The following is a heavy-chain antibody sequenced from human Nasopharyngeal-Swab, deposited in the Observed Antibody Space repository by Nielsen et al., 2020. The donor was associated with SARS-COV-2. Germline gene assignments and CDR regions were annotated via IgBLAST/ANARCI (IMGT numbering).Heavy chain of an antibody. CDR1: GYTRTFLP. Sequence: ASGKVSGKGSGYTRTFLPRHWVRQAHGKGLEWMGTVVPEDGEPIYAQNFQGRVTMTEDTSTYTAYLELISLRSEDTAVDYCASEGSGVFGVVIPAFDIWGPGTLVTVSS. J-gene: IGHJ3*02. CDR2: VVPEDGEP. D-gene: IGHD3-3*01. V-gene: IGHV1-24*01. CDR3: ASEGSGVFGVVIPAFDI.